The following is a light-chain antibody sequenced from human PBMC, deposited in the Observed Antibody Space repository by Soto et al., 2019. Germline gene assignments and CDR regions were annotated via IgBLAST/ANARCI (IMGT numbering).Light chain of an antibody. CDR3: QQDDRSAWT. Sequence: EIVLTQSPGTLSLSPGERATLSCRASQSVTSSYLAWYQQKPGQAPRLLIYGASTRATGIPDRFSGSGSGTDFTLIVSRVEPEDFAVYYCQQDDRSAWTCGQGTKVEIK. CDR1: QSVTSSY. CDR2: GAS. J-gene: IGKJ1*01. V-gene: IGKV3-20*01.